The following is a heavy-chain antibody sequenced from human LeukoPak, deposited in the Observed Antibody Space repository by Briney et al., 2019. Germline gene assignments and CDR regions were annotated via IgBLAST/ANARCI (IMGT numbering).Heavy chain of an antibody. CDR2: IIPIFGTA. CDR3: ARDLPGWPAAIL. D-gene: IGHD2-2*01. V-gene: IGHV1-69*13. Sequence: SVKVSCKASGGTFSSYAISWVRQAPGQGLEWMGGIIPIFGTANYAQKFQGRVTITADESTSTAYMELSSLRSEDTAVYYCARDLPGWPAAILWGQGTLVTVSS. CDR1: GGTFSSYA. J-gene: IGHJ4*02.